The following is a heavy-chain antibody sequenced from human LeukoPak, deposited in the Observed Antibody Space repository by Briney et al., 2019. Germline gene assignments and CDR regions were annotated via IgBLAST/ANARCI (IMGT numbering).Heavy chain of an antibody. CDR3: AKGKACYYDASGQYFDY. CDR2: ISGSGGST. V-gene: IGHV3-23*01. J-gene: IGHJ4*02. Sequence: GASLRLSCAASGFTFSNYAMSWVRQAPGKGLEWVSAISGSGGSTYYADSVKGRFTISRDNSKNTLYLQMNSLRAEDTAVYYCAKGKACYYDASGQYFDYWGQGTLVTVSS. CDR1: GFTFSNYA. D-gene: IGHD3-22*01.